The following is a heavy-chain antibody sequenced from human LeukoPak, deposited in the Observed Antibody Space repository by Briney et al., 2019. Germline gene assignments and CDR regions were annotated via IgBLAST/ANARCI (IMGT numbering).Heavy chain of an antibody. D-gene: IGHD2-8*02. Sequence: ASVKVSCKPSGYTFTSYDINWVRQAPGQGLEWMGWISGYNGKTNYAENLQGRVTMTTDTSTSTGYMELRSLRSDDTAVYYCAREGALHDTGDHYLSWFDPWGQGTLVTVSS. V-gene: IGHV1-18*01. CDR2: ISGYNGKT. CDR3: AREGALHDTGDHYLSWFDP. CDR1: GYTFTSYD. J-gene: IGHJ5*02.